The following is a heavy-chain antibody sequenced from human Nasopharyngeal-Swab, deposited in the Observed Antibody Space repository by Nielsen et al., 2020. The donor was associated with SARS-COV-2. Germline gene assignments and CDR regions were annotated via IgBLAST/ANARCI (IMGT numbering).Heavy chain of an antibody. Sequence: GESLKISCKGSGDSFTTYWIAWVRQMPGKGLEWMGVMSLGDFDTRYSPSFQGQVTISVDKSISTAYLQLSSLKASDTAVYYCARLFHSDYYDSSGIVGGYWGQGTLVTVSS. D-gene: IGHD3-22*01. J-gene: IGHJ4*02. CDR3: ARLFHSDYYDSSGIVGGY. CDR2: MSLGDFDT. CDR1: GDSFTTYW. V-gene: IGHV5-51*01.